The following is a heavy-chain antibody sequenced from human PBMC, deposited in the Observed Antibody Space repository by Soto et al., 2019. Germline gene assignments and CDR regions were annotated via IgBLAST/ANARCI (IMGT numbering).Heavy chain of an antibody. CDR3: ARACGGSTSCLKYYFDY. CDR2: INPNSGDT. D-gene: IGHD2-2*01. CDR1: AYTFTDYY. Sequence: GASVKVSCKASAYTFTDYYMHWVRQAPGQGLEWMGWINPNSGDTNFAQKFQGRVTMSRDTSISTTHMELGGLRSDDTAVYYCARACGGSTSCLKYYFDYWGQGTLVTVSS. J-gene: IGHJ4*02. V-gene: IGHV1-2*02.